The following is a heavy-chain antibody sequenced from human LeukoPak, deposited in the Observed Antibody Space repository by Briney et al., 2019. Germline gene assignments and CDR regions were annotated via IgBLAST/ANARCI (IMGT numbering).Heavy chain of an antibody. CDR3: ASTNPYYYDSSGYYY. V-gene: IGHV1-2*06. Sequence: GASVKVSCKASGYTFTGYYMHWVRQAPGQGLEGMGRINPNSGGTNYAQKFQGRVTMTRDTSISTAYMELSRLRSDDTAVYYCASTNPYYYDSSGYYYWGQGTLVTVSS. D-gene: IGHD3-22*01. J-gene: IGHJ4*02. CDR2: INPNSGGT. CDR1: GYTFTGYY.